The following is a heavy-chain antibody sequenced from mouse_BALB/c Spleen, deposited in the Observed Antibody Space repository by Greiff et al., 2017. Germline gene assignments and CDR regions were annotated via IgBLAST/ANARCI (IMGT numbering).Heavy chain of an antibody. V-gene: IGHV5-9-1*01. D-gene: IGHD1-2*01. CDR2: ISSGGSYT. CDR3: AQLRLRYFDV. CDR1: GFTFSSYA. Sequence: EVMLVESGGGLVKPGGSPKLSCAASGFTFSSYAMSWVRQTPEKRLEWVATISSGGSYTYYPDSVKGRFTISRDNAKNTLYLQMSSLRSDDTATYYCAQLRLRYFDVWGAGTTVTVSS. J-gene: IGHJ1*01.